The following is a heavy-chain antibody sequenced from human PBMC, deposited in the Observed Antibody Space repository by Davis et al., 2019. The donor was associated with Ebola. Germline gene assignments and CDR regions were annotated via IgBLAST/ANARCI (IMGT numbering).Heavy chain of an antibody. V-gene: IGHV3-48*04. CDR2: ISSSGSTI. CDR3: ARDPTWIQLWFDAFDI. D-gene: IGHD5-18*01. CDR1: GFTFSSYS. J-gene: IGHJ3*02. Sequence: GESLKISCAASGFTFSSYSMNWVRQAPGKGLEWVSYISSSGSTIYYADSVKGRFTISRDNAKNSLYLQMNSLRAEDTAVYYCARDPTWIQLWFDAFDIWGQGTMVTVSS.